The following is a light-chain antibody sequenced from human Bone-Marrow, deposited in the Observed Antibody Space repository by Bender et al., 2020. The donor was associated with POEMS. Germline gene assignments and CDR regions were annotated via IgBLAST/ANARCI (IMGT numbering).Light chain of an antibody. V-gene: IGLV1-44*01. CDR1: SSNIGSNT. J-gene: IGLJ2*01. CDR2: SDS. CDR3: ATWDGSLNVVV. Sequence: HSVLTQPPSASGTPGQRVTISCSGSSSNIGSNTVNWFQHLPGTAPKLLISSDSQRPSGVPDRFSGSKSGTSASLAISGLQSEDEADYYCATWDGSLNVVVFGGGTKLTVL.